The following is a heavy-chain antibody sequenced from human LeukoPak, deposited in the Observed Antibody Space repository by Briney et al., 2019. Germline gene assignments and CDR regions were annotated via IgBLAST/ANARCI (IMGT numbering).Heavy chain of an antibody. D-gene: IGHD3-10*01. CDR2: ISERGGSI. V-gene: IGHV3-23*01. CDR3: AKRGVVIRGILVIGYHQEAYHYDF. CDR1: GISLSNYG. Sequence: GGSLRLSCVVSGISLSNYGMTWVRQAPGKGLEWVSYISERGGSITYADSVKGRFTISRDTSLNTLYLQMNNLRAEDTAVYFCAKRGVVIRGILVIGYHQEAYHYDFWGQGVLVTVSS. J-gene: IGHJ4*02.